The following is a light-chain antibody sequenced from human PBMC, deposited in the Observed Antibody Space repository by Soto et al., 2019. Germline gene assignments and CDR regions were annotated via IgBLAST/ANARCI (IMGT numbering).Light chain of an antibody. CDR1: SSDVGGYNY. CDR3: SSNAGSKRV. CDR2: EVN. J-gene: IGLJ1*01. V-gene: IGLV2-8*01. Sequence: QSVLTQPPSASGSPGQSVTISCTGTSSDVGGYNYVSWYQQHPGKAPKLMIYEVNKRPSGVPDRFSGSKSGNTASLTVSGLQAEDEGDYYCSSNAGSKRVFGTGTKSPS.